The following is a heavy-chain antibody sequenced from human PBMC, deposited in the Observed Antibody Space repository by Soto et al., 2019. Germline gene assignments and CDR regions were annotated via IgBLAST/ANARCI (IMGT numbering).Heavy chain of an antibody. CDR1: GHTFTSYA. J-gene: IGHJ6*03. CDR3: ARAPGYCSSTSCRSYYMDV. V-gene: IGHV1-3*01. CDR2: INAGNGNT. Sequence: GASVKVSCKASGHTFTSYAMHWVRQAPGQRLEWMGWINAGNGNTKYSQKFQGRVTITRDTSASTAYMELSSLRSEDTAVYYCARAPGYCSSTSCRSYYMDVWGKGTTVTVSS. D-gene: IGHD2-2*03.